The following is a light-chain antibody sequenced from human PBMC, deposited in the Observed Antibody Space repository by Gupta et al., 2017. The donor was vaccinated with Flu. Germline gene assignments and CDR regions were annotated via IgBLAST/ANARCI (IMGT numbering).Light chain of an antibody. Sequence: QSVLPQPPSVSGAPGQRVTISCTRSSSNLGASYGLHWYQQIPGTAPKLLIYDSNNRPSGVPDRFSGSKSGTSAYLTITGLQAEDEADDDCQSYDNTQSGGVFGGGTKLTVI. CDR3: QSYDNTQSGGV. J-gene: IGLJ3*02. CDR2: DSN. CDR1: SSNLGASYG. V-gene: IGLV1-40*01.